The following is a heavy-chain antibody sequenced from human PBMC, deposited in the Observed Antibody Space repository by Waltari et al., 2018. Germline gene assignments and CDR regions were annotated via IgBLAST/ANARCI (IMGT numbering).Heavy chain of an antibody. V-gene: IGHV1-69*12. Sequence: HVQLVQSGAEVKKPGSSVKFSCKASVDSFGGYGITWVRLAPGQGLEWVGVIIPMVGIPEYYKKFQERLTITADESTSTAFMELSSLSSEDTAIYYCARHELGISQYYYNMYVWGQGTTVTISS. CDR1: VDSFGGYG. D-gene: IGHD3-16*01. CDR3: ARHELGISQYYYNMYV. J-gene: IGHJ6*02. CDR2: IIPMVGIP.